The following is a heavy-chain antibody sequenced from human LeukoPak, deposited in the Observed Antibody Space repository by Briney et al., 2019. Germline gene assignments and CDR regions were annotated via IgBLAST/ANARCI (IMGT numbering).Heavy chain of an antibody. V-gene: IGHV4-39*01. CDR1: GGSISSSSYY. J-gene: IGHJ5*02. Sequence: SETLSLTCTVSGGSISSSSYYWGWIRQPPGKGLEWIGSIYYSGSTYYNPSLKSRVTISVDTSKNQFSLKLSSVTAADTAVYYCARQSASYYYDSSGYSTRFDPWGQGTLVTVSS. D-gene: IGHD3-22*01. CDR2: IYYSGST. CDR3: ARQSASYYYDSSGYSTRFDP.